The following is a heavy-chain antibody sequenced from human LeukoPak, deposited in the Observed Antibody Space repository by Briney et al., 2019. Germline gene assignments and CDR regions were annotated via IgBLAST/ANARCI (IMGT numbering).Heavy chain of an antibody. CDR3: ARGSSPAASPFYYYYYMDV. J-gene: IGHJ6*03. V-gene: IGHV1-18*04. Sequence: ASVKVSCKASGYTFTGYYMHWVRQAPGQGLEWMGWISAYNGNTNYAQKLQGRVTMTTDTSTSTAYMELRSLRSDDTAVYYCARGSSPAASPFYYYYYMDVWGKGTTVTVSS. D-gene: IGHD2-2*01. CDR1: GYTFTGYY. CDR2: ISAYNGNT.